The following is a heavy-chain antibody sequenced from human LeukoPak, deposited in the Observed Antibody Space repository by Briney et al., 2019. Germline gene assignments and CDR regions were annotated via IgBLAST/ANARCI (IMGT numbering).Heavy chain of an antibody. D-gene: IGHD1-26*01. CDR3: ARDLYSGSYGDAFDI. Sequence: GGSLRLSCAASGFTFSNYWMHWVRQAPGKGLVWVSRINSDGINTSYADSVKGRFTISRDNAKNSLYLQMNSLRAEDTAVYYCARDLYSGSYGDAFDIWGQGTMVTVSS. J-gene: IGHJ3*02. CDR1: GFTFSNYW. V-gene: IGHV3-74*01. CDR2: INSDGINT.